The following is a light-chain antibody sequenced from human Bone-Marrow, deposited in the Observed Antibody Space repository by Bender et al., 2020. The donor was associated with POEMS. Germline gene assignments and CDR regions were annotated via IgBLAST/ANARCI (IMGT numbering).Light chain of an antibody. CDR1: TSNIGESY. J-gene: IGLJ3*02. V-gene: IGLV1-51*02. CDR3: QSYDNSLGGWV. CDR2: ENN. Sequence: QSVLTQPPSVSAAPGQKVIISCSGSTSNIGESYVSWYQQFPGTAPKLLIYENNQRPSGIPDRFSGSKSGTSATLGITGLQAEDEGDYYCQSYDNSLGGWVFGGGTKLTVL.